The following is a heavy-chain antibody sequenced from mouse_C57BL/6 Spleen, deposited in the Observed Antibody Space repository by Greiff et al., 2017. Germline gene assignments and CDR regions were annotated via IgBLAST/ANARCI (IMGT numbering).Heavy chain of an antibody. CDR2: IYPGDGDT. V-gene: IGHV1-82*01. CDR1: GYAFSSSW. D-gene: IGHD2-2*01. CDR3: AREKVYGCAYAMDY. J-gene: IGHJ4*01. Sequence: VQLQQSGPELVKPGASVKISCKASGYAFSSSWMHWVKQRPGKGLEWIGRIYPGDGDTNYNGKFKGKATLTADKSSSTAYMQLSSLTSEDSAVYFCAREKVYGCAYAMDYWGQGTSVTVSS.